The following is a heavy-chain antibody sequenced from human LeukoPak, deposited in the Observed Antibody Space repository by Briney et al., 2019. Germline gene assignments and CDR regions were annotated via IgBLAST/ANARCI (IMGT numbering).Heavy chain of an antibody. CDR1: GGSISIYY. CDR3: ARSSDSSGYYGGGIIDY. J-gene: IGHJ4*02. Sequence: SETLSLTCTVSGGSISIYYRNWIRQPAGKGLEWIGRIYTNENTFFNPSLKSRVTMSVDTSKNQFSLQLTSVTAADAAVYYCARSSDSSGYYGGGIIDYWGQGTLVTVSS. D-gene: IGHD6-19*01. V-gene: IGHV4-4*07. CDR2: IYTNENT.